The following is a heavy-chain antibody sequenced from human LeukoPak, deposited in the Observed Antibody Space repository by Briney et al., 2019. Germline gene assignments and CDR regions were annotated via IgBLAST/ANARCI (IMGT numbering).Heavy chain of an antibody. Sequence: TGGSLRLSCAASGFTFSSYAMGWVRQAPGKGLEWVSAISGSGGSTYYADSVKGRFTISRDNSKNTLYLQMNSLRAEDTAVYYCAKVHDIVVVPATYYFDYWGEGTLVTVPS. J-gene: IGHJ4*02. D-gene: IGHD2-2*01. CDR1: GFTFSSYA. CDR2: ISGSGGST. CDR3: AKVHDIVVVPATYYFDY. V-gene: IGHV3-23*01.